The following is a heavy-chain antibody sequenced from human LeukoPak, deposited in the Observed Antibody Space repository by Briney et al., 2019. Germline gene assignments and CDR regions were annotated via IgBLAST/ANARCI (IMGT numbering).Heavy chain of an antibody. J-gene: IGHJ4*02. D-gene: IGHD6-13*01. CDR2: INYSGSA. Sequence: SETLSLTCAVSGYSISSGYFWGWIRQPPGKGLEWIGSINYSGSAYYNPSLKSRVTISVDTSKNQFSLKLRSVTAADTAVYYCVRRGSSWYFDYWGQGTLVTVSS. CDR1: GYSISSGYF. CDR3: VRRGSSWYFDY. V-gene: IGHV4-38-2*01.